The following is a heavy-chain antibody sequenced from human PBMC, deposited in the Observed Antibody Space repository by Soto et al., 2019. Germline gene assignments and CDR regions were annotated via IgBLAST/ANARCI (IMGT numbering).Heavy chain of an antibody. Sequence: GGSLRLSCAASGFTFSSYSMNWVRQAPGKGLEWVSYINSLSSNIFYADSVKGRFTISRDNARNSLYLQMNSLRADDTAVYYCARVPGTARWWDFWGQGTLVTVSS. J-gene: IGHJ4*02. CDR1: GFTFSSYS. CDR2: INSLSSNI. D-gene: IGHD2-15*01. V-gene: IGHV3-48*04. CDR3: ARVPGTARWWDF.